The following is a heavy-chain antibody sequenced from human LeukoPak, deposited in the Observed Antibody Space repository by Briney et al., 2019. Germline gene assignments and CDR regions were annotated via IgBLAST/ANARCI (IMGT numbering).Heavy chain of an antibody. CDR3: ARDGLWFGELQFDF. CDR2: IYTSGST. CDR1: GRSISGYY. V-gene: IGHV4-4*07. J-gene: IGHJ4*02. Sequence: SETLSLTCTVSGRSISGYYWSWIRQPAGKGLEWIGRIYTSGSTNYNPSLKSRVTMSVDTSKNQFSLKLSSVTAADTAVYYCARDGLWFGELQFDFWGQGTLVTVSS. D-gene: IGHD3-10*01.